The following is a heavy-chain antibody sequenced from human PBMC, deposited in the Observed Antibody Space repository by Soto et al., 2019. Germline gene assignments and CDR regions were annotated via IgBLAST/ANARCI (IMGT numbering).Heavy chain of an antibody. CDR3: ATSTYCSSSTCYQWYGMDV. D-gene: IGHD2-2*01. Sequence: QVQLVQSGAEEKKPGASVKVSCKASGYPFSNYAMHWVRQAPGQGLEWMWWINAGNGNSKYSQKFQGRVTITRDTFANTAYMELDSLRSEDTAVYYCATSTYCSSSTCYQWYGMDVWGQGTTVTVSS. CDR2: INAGNGNS. V-gene: IGHV1-3*05. CDR1: GYPFSNYA. J-gene: IGHJ6*02.